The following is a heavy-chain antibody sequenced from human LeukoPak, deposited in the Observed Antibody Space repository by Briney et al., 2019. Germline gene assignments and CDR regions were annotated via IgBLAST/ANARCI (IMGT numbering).Heavy chain of an antibody. V-gene: IGHV4-34*01. D-gene: IGHD3-9*01. CDR2: INHSGST. CDR3: ARDNYDILTGYYSGDWFDP. Sequence: SETLSLTCAVYGGSFSGYYWSWIRQPPGKGLEWIGEINHSGSTNYNPSLKSRVTISVDTSKNQFSLELSSVTAADTAVYYCARDNYDILTGYYSGDWFDPWGQGTLVTVSS. J-gene: IGHJ5*02. CDR1: GGSFSGYY.